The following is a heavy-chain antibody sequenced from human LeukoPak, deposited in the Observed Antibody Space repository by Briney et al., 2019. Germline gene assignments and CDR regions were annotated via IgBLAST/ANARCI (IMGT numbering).Heavy chain of an antibody. V-gene: IGHV4-34*01. J-gene: IGHJ4*02. D-gene: IGHD6-13*01. CDR2: IYYSGST. CDR3: ARGSSSSSLIDY. Sequence: SETLSLTCAVYGGSFSGYYWGWIRLPPGKGLEWIGHIYYSGSTYYNPSLKSRVTISVDTSKNQFSLKLSSVTAADTAVYYCARGSSSSSLIDYWGQGTLVTVSS. CDR1: GGSFSGYY.